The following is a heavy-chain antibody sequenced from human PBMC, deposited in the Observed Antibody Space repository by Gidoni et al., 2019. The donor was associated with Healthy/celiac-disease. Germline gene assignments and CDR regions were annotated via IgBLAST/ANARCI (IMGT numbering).Heavy chain of an antibody. CDR1: GFIFSSYR. V-gene: IGHV3-48*01. CDR3: ARGSYCSGGSCYSYYYGMYV. Sequence: EVQLVASGGGLVHPGWSLRLACADSGFIFSSYRMHWVRQAPGKGVEWVSEIRSSSITRYEADSVKGRFTTTRDKYKNSLYLQMNVRGAEDTAVYDCARGSYCSGGSCYSYYYGMYVWGQGTTVTVSS. CDR2: IRSSSITR. J-gene: IGHJ6*02. D-gene: IGHD2-15*01.